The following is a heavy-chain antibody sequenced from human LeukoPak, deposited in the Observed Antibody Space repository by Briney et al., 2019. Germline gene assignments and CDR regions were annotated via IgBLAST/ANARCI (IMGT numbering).Heavy chain of an antibody. V-gene: IGHV3-7*01. CDR3: ARGGGGGATTDDY. J-gene: IGHJ4*02. CDR2: KKQDGCEK. Sequence: GGSLRLLYAASGFTYRSYWMSWVRQASAKGLEGVANKKQDGCEKYYVDGVKGQFTISRDNAKISLYLQMNSLRAEDTAVYYCARGGGGGATTDDYWGQGTLVTVSS. CDR1: GFTYRSYW. D-gene: IGHD1-26*01.